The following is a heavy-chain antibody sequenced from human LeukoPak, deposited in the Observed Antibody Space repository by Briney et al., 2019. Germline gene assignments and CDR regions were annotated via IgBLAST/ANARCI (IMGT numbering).Heavy chain of an antibody. CDR3: ARVGATGDDAFDI. D-gene: IGHD1-26*01. Sequence: SETLSLTCTVSGGSISSGDYCWSWIRQPPGKGLEWIGYIYYSGSTYYNPSLKSRVTISVDTSKNQSSLRLSSVTAADTAVYYCARVGATGDDAFDIWGQGTMVTVSS. V-gene: IGHV4-30-4*01. CDR1: GGSISSGDYC. J-gene: IGHJ3*02. CDR2: IYYSGST.